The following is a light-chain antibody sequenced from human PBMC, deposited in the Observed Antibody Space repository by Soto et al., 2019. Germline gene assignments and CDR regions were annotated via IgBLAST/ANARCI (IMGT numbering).Light chain of an antibody. V-gene: IGLV2-14*03. CDR1: SSDVGGYKY. CDR2: DVN. J-gene: IGLJ2*01. Sequence: QSALTQPASVSGSPGQSITLSCTGTSSDVGGYKYVSWYQQHPGKAPKLLIYDVNNRPSGISDRFSGSKSGNTASLTISGLQAEDEADYYCSSYSSSATLVFGGGTKLTVL. CDR3: SSYSSSATLV.